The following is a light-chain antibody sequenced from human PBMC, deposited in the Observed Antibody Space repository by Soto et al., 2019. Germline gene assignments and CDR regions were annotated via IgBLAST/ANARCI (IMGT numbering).Light chain of an antibody. CDR2: AAF. CDR1: QGIRKD. V-gene: IGKV1-17*01. CDR3: LQHNSYPHT. J-gene: IGKJ2*01. Sequence: DIQMTQSPSSLSASVGDRVTITCRASQGIRKDLGWYQQKPGKAPKRLIYAAFSLQSGVPSRFSGSGSGTEFTLTISSLQPEDFATYYCLQHNSYPHTFGQGTKLEIK.